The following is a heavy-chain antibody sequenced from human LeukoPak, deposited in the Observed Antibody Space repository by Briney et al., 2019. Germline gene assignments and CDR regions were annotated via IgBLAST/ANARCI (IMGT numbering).Heavy chain of an antibody. CDR3: ARGDSSSWYDAFDI. V-gene: IGHV4-34*01. Sequence: PSETLSLTCAVYGGSFSGYYWSWIRQPPGKGLEWIGSIYYSGSTYYNPSLKSRVTISVDTSKKQFSLKLSSVTAADTAVYYCARGDSSSWYDAFDIWGQGTMVTVSS. CDR1: GGSFSGYY. D-gene: IGHD6-13*01. CDR2: IYYSGST. J-gene: IGHJ3*02.